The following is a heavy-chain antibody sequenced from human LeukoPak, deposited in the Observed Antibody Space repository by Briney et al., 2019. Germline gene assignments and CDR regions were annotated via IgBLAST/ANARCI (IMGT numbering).Heavy chain of an antibody. CDR3: ARRDSSGWYIDY. Sequence: SETLSLTCIVSGGSISSGTYYWGWIRQPPGKGLEWIGSIYYSGSTYYNPSLKSRVTISVDTSKNQFSLKLSSVTAADTAVYYCARRDSSGWYIDYWGQGTLVTVSS. D-gene: IGHD6-19*01. CDR1: GGSISSGTYY. CDR2: IYYSGST. J-gene: IGHJ4*02. V-gene: IGHV4-39*01.